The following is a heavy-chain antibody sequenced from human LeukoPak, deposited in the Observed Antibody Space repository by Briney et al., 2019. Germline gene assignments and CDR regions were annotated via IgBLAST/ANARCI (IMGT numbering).Heavy chain of an antibody. J-gene: IGHJ5*02. D-gene: IGHD2-15*01. V-gene: IGHV1-2*02. CDR3: ARSSRLGGVVVVAASFDP. CDR1: GYTFTGYY. Sequence: GASVRVSCKASGYTFTGYYMHWVRQAPGQGLEWMGWINPNSGGTNYAQKFQGRVTMTRDTSISTAYMELSRLRSDDTAVNYCARSSRLGGVVVVAASFDPWGQGTLATVSS. CDR2: INPNSGGT.